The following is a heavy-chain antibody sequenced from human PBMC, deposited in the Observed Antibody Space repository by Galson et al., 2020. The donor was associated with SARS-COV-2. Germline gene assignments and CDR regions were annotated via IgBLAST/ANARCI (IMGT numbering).Heavy chain of an antibody. V-gene: IGHV1-2*02. CDR2: INPNSGGT. Sequence: ASVKVSCKASGYTFTGYYMHWVRQAPGQGLEWMGWINPNSGGTNYAQKFQGRVTMTRDTSISTAYMELSRLRSDDTAVYYCASYGLSSKYSGSYLLGGGYYYYYGMDVWGQGTTVTVSS. CDR3: ASYGLSSKYSGSYLLGGGYYYYYGMDV. D-gene: IGHD1-26*01. J-gene: IGHJ6*02. CDR1: GYTFTGYY.